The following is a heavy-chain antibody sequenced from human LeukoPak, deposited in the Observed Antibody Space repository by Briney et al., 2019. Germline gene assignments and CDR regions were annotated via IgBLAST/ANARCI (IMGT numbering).Heavy chain of an antibody. V-gene: IGHV4-61*02. CDR3: ARYCSDNSCYSVGFDP. D-gene: IGHD2-15*01. CDR1: GGSISSGSYY. CDR2: IYTSGST. J-gene: IGHJ5*02. Sequence: PSETLSLTCTVSGGSISSGSYYWSWIRQPAGKGLEWIGRIYTSGSTNYSPSLKSRVTISVDTSKNQFSLKLSSVTAADTALYYCARYCSDNSCYSVGFDPWGQGTLVTVSS.